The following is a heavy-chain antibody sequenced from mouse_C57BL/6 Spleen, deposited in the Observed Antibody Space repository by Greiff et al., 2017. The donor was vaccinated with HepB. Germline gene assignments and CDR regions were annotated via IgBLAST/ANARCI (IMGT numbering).Heavy chain of an antibody. V-gene: IGHV1-74*01. CDR1: GYTFTSYW. CDR2: IHPSDSDT. Sequence: QVQLKQPGAELVKPGASVKVSCKASGYTFTSYWMHWVKQRPGQGLEWIGRIHPSDSDTNYNQKFKGKATLTVDKSSSTAYMQLSSLTSEDSAVYYCAIKGYGSSYDYAMDYWGQGTSVTVSS. D-gene: IGHD1-1*01. CDR3: AIKGYGSSYDYAMDY. J-gene: IGHJ4*01.